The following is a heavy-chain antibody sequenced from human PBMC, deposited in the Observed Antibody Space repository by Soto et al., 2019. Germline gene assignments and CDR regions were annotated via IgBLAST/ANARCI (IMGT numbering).Heavy chain of an antibody. D-gene: IGHD6-6*01. V-gene: IGHV3-11*01. J-gene: IGHJ4*02. CDR1: GFTFSDYY. Sequence: GGSLRLSCAASGFTFSDYYMSWIRQAPGKGLEWVSYISNSGRTLYYADSMKGRFTVSRDNAKNSLYLQMNSLRSEDTAIYYCARDLVSVNGGVYSSSSGGYFFDFRGQGTLVTVSS. CDR3: ARDLVSVNGGVYSSSSGGYFFDF. CDR2: ISNSGRTL.